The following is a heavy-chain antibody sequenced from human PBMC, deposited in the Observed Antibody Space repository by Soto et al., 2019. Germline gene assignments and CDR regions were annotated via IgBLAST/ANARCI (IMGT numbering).Heavy chain of an antibody. Sequence: LGECLGICCEGSGYRVASYWVGGVRQMPGKGLEWMGIIYPGDSDTRYSPSFQGQVTISADKSISTAYLQWSSLKASDTAMYYCARHEHRYSGYDYAFDIWGQGTMVTVSS. CDR3: ARHEHRYSGYDYAFDI. D-gene: IGHD5-12*01. V-gene: IGHV5-51*01. J-gene: IGHJ3*02. CDR1: GYRVASYW. CDR2: IYPGDSDT.